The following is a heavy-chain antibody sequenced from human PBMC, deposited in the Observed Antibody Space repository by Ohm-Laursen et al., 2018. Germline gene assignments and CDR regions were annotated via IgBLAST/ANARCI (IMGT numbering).Heavy chain of an antibody. CDR1: GGSISSYY. V-gene: IGHV4-4*07. Sequence: SDTLSLTCTVSGGSISSYYWSWIRQPAGKGLEWIGRIYTSGSTNYNPSLKSRVTISEDTSKNQFSLRLSSVTAADTAVYFCARRDVTKAFNIWGQGTLVTVSS. J-gene: IGHJ3*02. CDR3: ARRDVTKAFNI. D-gene: IGHD2-21*02. CDR2: IYTSGST.